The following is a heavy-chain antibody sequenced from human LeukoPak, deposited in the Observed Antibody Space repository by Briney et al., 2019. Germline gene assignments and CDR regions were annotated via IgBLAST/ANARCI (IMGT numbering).Heavy chain of an antibody. D-gene: IGHD5-12*01. CDR2: ISGSAGST. Sequence: HPGRSLRLSCAASGFTFSNYGMSWVRQAPGKGLEWVSGISGSAGSTYYADSVKGRFTIPRDNSKNTLYLQMSSLRAEDTAVYHCAKARSGYDFDYWGQGTLVTVSS. V-gene: IGHV3-23*01. CDR3: AKARSGYDFDY. CDR1: GFTFSNYG. J-gene: IGHJ4*02.